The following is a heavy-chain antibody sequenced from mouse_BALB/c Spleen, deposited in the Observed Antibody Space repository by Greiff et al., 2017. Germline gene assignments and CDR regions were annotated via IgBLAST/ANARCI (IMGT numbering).Heavy chain of an antibody. V-gene: IGHV7-3*02. CDR1: GFTFTDYY. D-gene: IGHD2-14*01. CDR3: ARGDYRSTWFAY. CDR2: IRNKANGYTT. J-gene: IGHJ3*01. Sequence: EVKLVESGGGLVQPGGSLRLSCATSGFTFTDYYMSWVRQPPGKALEWLGFIRNKANGYTTEYSASVKGRFTISRDNSQSILYLQMNTLRAEDSATYYCARGDYRSTWFAYWGQGTLVTVSA.